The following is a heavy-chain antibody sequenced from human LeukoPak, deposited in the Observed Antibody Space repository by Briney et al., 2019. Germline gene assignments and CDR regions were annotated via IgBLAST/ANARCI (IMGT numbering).Heavy chain of an antibody. CDR2: FDPEDGET. CDR3: ATVGSGWQGVAFDI. J-gene: IGHJ3*02. Sequence: ASVKVSCKVSGYTLTELSMHWVRQAPGKGLEWMGGFDPEDGETIYAQKFQGRVTMTEDTSTDTAYMELSSLRSEDTAVHYCATVGSGWQGVAFDIWGQGTMVTVSS. CDR1: GYTLTELS. V-gene: IGHV1-24*01. D-gene: IGHD6-19*01.